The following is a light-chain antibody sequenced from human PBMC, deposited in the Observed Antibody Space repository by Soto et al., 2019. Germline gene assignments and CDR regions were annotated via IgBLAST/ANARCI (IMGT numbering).Light chain of an antibody. CDR1: SGHSSYT. Sequence: QLVLTQSPSASASLGASVKLTCTLSSGHSSYTIAWHQQQPEKGPRYLMKLNSDGSHSKGDRIPDRFSGSSSGAERYLTIASLQSEDEADYYCQTWGTGIRVFGGGTKVTVL. CDR2: LNSDGSH. V-gene: IGLV4-69*01. J-gene: IGLJ2*01. CDR3: QTWGTGIRV.